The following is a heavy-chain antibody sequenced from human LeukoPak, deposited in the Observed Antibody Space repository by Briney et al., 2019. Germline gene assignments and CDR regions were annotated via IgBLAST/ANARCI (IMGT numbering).Heavy chain of an antibody. CDR3: ARDTGLRNTVFGHSGVYFDY. D-gene: IGHD3-3*01. CDR1: GLTLRSYF. Sequence: PGEALRLSCSASGLTLRSYFMSWVRQAPAKGLEWVDNKKEDESENSYVYSLKDRFTISRDNAKKSLYLQMNSLRAENTAVYYCARDTGLRNTVFGHSGVYFDYWGQGTLVTVSS. V-gene: IGHV3-7*04. J-gene: IGHJ4*02. CDR2: KKEDESEN.